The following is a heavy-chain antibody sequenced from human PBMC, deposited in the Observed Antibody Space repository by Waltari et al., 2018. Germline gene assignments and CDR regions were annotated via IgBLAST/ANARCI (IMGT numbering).Heavy chain of an antibody. CDR1: GFTFSTYS. CDR2: ISSSTSTT. J-gene: IGHJ3*02. V-gene: IGHV3-48*01. Sequence: EVQLVESGGGFVQPGGSLRLPCAASGFTFSTYSMHWVRQAPGKGLECVSYISSSTSTTYYADSVKGRFTISRDNAKNSLYLQMNSLRAEDTAVYYCARGRDGYSQDVFDIWGQGTMVSVSS. CDR3: ARGRDGYSQDVFDI. D-gene: IGHD5-18*01.